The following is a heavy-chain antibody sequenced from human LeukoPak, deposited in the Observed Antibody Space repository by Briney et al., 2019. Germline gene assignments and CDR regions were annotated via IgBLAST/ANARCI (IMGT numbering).Heavy chain of an antibody. CDR3: ARDLHCSSTSCYLPPHNWFDP. CDR2: IYTSGST. CDR1: GGPISSYY. J-gene: IGHJ5*02. Sequence: SETLSLTCTVSGGPISSYYWSWIRQPAGKGLEWIGRIYTSGSTNYNPSLKSRVTMSVDTSKNQFSLKLSSVTAADTAVYYCARDLHCSSTSCYLPPHNWFDPWGQGTLVTVSS. D-gene: IGHD2-2*01. V-gene: IGHV4-4*07.